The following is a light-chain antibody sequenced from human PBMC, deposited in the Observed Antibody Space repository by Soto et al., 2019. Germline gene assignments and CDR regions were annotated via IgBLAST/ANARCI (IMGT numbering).Light chain of an antibody. J-gene: IGKJ3*01. V-gene: IGKV3-20*01. CDR3: HQYGSSPFT. Sequence: EIVLTQSPGTLSLSSGERATLSCRASESVSAGYLAWYQQKPGQAPRLLIYGASSRATGIPDRFSGSGSGADFTLTSSRLEPEDFAVYYCHQYGSSPFTFGPGTKVDIK. CDR1: ESVSAGY. CDR2: GAS.